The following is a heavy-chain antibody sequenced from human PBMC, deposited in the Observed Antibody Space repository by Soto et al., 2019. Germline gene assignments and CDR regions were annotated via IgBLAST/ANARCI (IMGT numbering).Heavy chain of an antibody. V-gene: IGHV2-5*02. CDR3: AHKSLGDYVFWAFDI. J-gene: IGHJ3*02. Sequence: QITLKESGPTLVKPTQTLTLTCTFSGFSLTKTGVGMGWLRQPPGKALEWLALVYWDDEKRYSPSLKSRLTITTDTSKNQVVLTMTHMDLVHTATYYCAHKSLGDYVFWAFDIWGQGTLVTVSS. CDR1: GFSLTKTGVG. D-gene: IGHD4-17*01. CDR2: VYWDDEK.